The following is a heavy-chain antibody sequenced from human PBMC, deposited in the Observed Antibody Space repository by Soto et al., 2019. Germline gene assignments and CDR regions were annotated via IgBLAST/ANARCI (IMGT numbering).Heavy chain of an antibody. CDR3: ASSSFLRSGDLFHGLDV. J-gene: IGHJ6*02. CDR2: IFYSGST. D-gene: IGHD3-10*01. CDR1: DDSISMSNYF. V-gene: IGHV4-39*01. Sequence: SKTLSITCTFHDDSISMSNYFWACIRQPPGKGLEWIGTIFYSGSTYYNPSLKSRVTISVDTSKNQFSLKLTSVTAEDTALYFCASSSFLRSGDLFHGLDVWGQGTTVS.